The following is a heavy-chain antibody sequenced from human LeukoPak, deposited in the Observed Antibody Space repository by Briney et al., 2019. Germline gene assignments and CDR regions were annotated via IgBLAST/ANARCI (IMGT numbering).Heavy chain of an antibody. CDR2: ISSSSSTI. D-gene: IGHD2-2*01. CDR3: ARTLPAATGIASY. V-gene: IGHV3-48*01. CDR1: GFTFSSYS. J-gene: IGHJ4*02. Sequence: GGSLRLSCAAPGFTFSSYSMNWVRQAPGKGLEWVSYISSSSSTIYYADSVKGRFTISRDNAKNSLYLQMNSLRAEDTAVYYCARTLPAATGIASYWGQGTLVTVSS.